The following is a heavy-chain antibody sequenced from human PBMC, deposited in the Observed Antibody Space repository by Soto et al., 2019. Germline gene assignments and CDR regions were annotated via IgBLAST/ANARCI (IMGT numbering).Heavy chain of an antibody. J-gene: IGHJ6*02. CDR2: IYPGDSDT. CDR1: GYSFTSYW. Sequence: GESLKISCKGSGYSFTSYWIGWVRQMPGKGLEWMGIIYPGDSDTRYSPSFQGQVTISADKSISTAYLQRSSLKASDTAMYYCARATYYYDSSGYYYYYGMDVWGQGTTVTVSS. V-gene: IGHV5-51*01. D-gene: IGHD3-22*01. CDR3: ARATYYYDSSGYYYYYGMDV.